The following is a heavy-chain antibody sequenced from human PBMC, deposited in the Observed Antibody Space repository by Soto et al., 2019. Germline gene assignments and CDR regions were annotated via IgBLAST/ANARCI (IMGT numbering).Heavy chain of an antibody. CDR2: ISGSGGTT. V-gene: IGHV3-23*01. D-gene: IGHD4-17*01. J-gene: IGHJ5*02. CDR1: GFTFISYA. CDR3: ARNRDEYGVNWFDH. Sequence: GGSLRLSCAASGFTFISYAMSWVRQAPGKGLEWVSVISGSGGTTYYAESVKGRFTISRDNSKNTLYLQMNSLRAEDTAVYNCARNRDEYGVNWFDHWGQGTLVTVSS.